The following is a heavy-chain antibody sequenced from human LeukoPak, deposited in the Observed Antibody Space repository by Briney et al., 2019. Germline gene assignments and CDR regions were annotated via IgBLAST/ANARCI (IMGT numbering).Heavy chain of an antibody. Sequence: GWSLRLSCAASGFTFGNYAMHWVRQAPGKGLEWVAVISFDATKEYFGKSVKGRFTISRDNSKATLYLQMHRLRIEDTALYFCARFKVGTNTTQKNAFDIWGRGTVVAVSS. CDR3: ARFKVGTNTTQKNAFDI. J-gene: IGHJ3*02. CDR1: GFTFGNYA. CDR2: ISFDATKE. V-gene: IGHV3-30*01. D-gene: IGHD1-1*01.